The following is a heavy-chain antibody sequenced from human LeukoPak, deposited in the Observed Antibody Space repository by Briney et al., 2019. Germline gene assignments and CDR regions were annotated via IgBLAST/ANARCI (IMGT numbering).Heavy chain of an antibody. V-gene: IGHV3-48*01. D-gene: IGHD5-24*01. CDR2: IGISSGNT. CDR3: ARDYKYAFDN. Sequence: GGSLRLSCAASGFTFSSNSMNWVRQAPGKGLEWISYIGISSGNTNYADSVKGRFTISGDKAKNSLYLQMNSLRVEDTAVYYCARDYKYAFDNWGQGTLVTVSS. J-gene: IGHJ4*02. CDR1: GFTFSSNS.